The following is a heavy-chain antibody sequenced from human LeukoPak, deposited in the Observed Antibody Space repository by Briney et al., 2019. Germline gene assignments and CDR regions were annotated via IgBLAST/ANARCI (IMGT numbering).Heavy chain of an antibody. J-gene: IGHJ4*02. CDR2: ISYDVSNK. CDR1: GFTFSNSG. D-gene: IGHD6-19*01. Sequence: TGGSLRLSCAPSGFTFSNSGMHWVRQAPGEGLEWVAFISYDVSNKYYADSVKGRFTISRVHSKNTVSLQMNNLRGEDTDMNFCAKAYSGGWYYLDDWGQGTLVTVSS. CDR3: AKAYSGGWYYLDD. V-gene: IGHV3-30*18.